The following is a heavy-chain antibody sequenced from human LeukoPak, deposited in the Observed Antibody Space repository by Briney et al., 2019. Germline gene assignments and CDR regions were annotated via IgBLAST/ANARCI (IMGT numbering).Heavy chain of an antibody. CDR2: IYYSGST. CDR1: GYSISSGYY. D-gene: IGHD3-3*01. J-gene: IGHJ4*02. V-gene: IGHV4-38-2*02. CDR3: ARLYYDFWSGPVYYFDY. Sequence: SETLSLTCTVSGYSISSGYYWGWIRQPPGKGLEWIGSIYYSGSTYYNPSLKSRVTISVDTSKNQFSLKLSSVTAADTAVYYCARLYYDFWSGPVYYFDYWGQGTLVTVSS.